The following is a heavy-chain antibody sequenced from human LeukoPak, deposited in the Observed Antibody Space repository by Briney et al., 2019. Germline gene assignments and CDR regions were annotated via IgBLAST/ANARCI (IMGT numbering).Heavy chain of an antibody. Sequence: GGSLRLSCAASGFTFSSYAMHWVRQAPGKGLEWVAVIWYDGSNKYYADSVKGRFTISRDNSKNTLYPQMNSLRAEDTAVYYCARGRVTVTPHFDYWGQGTLVTVSS. CDR1: GFTFSSYA. D-gene: IGHD4-11*01. CDR2: IWYDGSNK. V-gene: IGHV3-33*08. CDR3: ARGRVTVTPHFDY. J-gene: IGHJ4*02.